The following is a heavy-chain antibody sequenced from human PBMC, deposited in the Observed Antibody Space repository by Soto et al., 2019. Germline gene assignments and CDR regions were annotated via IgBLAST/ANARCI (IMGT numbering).Heavy chain of an antibody. CDR2: ISGSGGST. D-gene: IGHD2-15*01. CDR1: GFTFSSYA. CDR3: AKDNVCSGGSCYPDYFDY. V-gene: IGHV3-23*01. Sequence: EVQLLESGGGLVQPGGSLRLSCAASGFTFSSYAMSWVRQAPGKGLEWVSAISGSGGSTYYADSVKGRFTISRDNSKNTLYLQINCLRAEDTAVYYCAKDNVCSGGSCYPDYFDYWGQGSLVTVSS. J-gene: IGHJ4*02.